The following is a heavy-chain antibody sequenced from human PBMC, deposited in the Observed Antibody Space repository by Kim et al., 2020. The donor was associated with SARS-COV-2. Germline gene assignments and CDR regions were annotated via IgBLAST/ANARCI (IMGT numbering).Heavy chain of an antibody. D-gene: IGHD2-8*01. CDR3: TTDNIVLSGKYYYGMDV. Sequence: VKGRFTISRDDSKTTLYMQMNSLKTEDTAVYYCTTDNIVLSGKYYYGMDVWGQGTTVTVSS. V-gene: IGHV3-15*01. J-gene: IGHJ6*02.